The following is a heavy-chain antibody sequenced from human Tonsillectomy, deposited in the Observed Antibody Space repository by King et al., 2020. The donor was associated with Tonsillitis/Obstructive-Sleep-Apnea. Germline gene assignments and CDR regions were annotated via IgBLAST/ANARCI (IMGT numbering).Heavy chain of an antibody. CDR3: ARRSRLRLGELSLFGLVFDY. CDR1: GGSISSSSYY. CDR2: IYYSGST. V-gene: IGHV4-39*01. Sequence: QLQLQESGPGLVKPSETLSLTCTVSGGSISSSSYYWGWIRQPPGKGLEWIGSIYYSGSTYYNPSLKSRVTISVDTSKNQFSLKLSSVTAADTAVYYCARRSRLRLGELSLFGLVFDYWGQGTLVTVSS. J-gene: IGHJ4*02. D-gene: IGHD3-16*02.